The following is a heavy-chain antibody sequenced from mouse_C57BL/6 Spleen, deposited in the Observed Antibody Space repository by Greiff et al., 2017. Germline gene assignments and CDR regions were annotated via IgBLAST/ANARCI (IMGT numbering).Heavy chain of an antibody. J-gene: IGHJ1*03. CDR3: ARDAYYSNYWYFDV. Sequence: VQLQQSGPELVKPGASVKMSCKASGYTFTDYNMHWVKQSHGKSLEWIGYINPNNGGTSYNQKFKGKATLTVNKSSSTAYMELRSLTSEDSAVYYCARDAYYSNYWYFDVWGTGTTVTVSS. V-gene: IGHV1-22*01. CDR2: INPNNGGT. CDR1: GYTFTDYN. D-gene: IGHD2-5*01.